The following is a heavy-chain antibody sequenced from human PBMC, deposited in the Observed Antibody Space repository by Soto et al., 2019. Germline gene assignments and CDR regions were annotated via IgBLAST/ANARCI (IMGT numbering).Heavy chain of an antibody. V-gene: IGHV1-3*01. CDR3: ARTFCSGGNCYSGVDY. CDR2: IKSGNGNT. J-gene: IGHJ4*02. CDR1: GYTFAAYT. D-gene: IGHD2-15*01. Sequence: QVHLVQSGAEVKKPGASVKLSCKASGYTFAAYTMHWVRQAPGQRLEWMGWIKSGNGNTKYSQEFKGRVTITWDTSASTAYMELSSLRSEDTAVYYCARTFCSGGNCYSGVDYWGQGTLVTVSS.